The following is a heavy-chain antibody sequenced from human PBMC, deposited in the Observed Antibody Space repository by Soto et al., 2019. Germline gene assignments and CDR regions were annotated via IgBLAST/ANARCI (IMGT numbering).Heavy chain of an antibody. V-gene: IGHV3-9*01. CDR2: IVWNSATI. D-gene: IGHD3-9*01. J-gene: IGHJ2*01. CDR3: AKDGRSLRYFDSGYFDL. CDR1: GFTFDDYA. Sequence: EVQLVESGGGLVQPGRSLRLSCVASGFTFDDYAMHWVRQAPGKGLEWVSGIVWNSATIGYADSVKGRFTISRDNAKNSPYLQMNSLRAEDTALYYCAKDGRSLRYFDSGYFDLWGRGTLVTVSS.